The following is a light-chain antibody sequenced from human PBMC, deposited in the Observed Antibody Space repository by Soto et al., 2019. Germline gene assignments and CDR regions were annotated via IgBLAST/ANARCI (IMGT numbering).Light chain of an antibody. Sequence: DIQMTQSPSSLSASVGDRVTITCQASQDISNYLNLYQQKPGKAPKLLIYDASNLETGVPPRFSGSGSGTECPVTILSLQAEDIGTYYCQLYDNHPRYTFGQGNKLDIK. V-gene: IGKV1-33*01. CDR3: QLYDNHPRYT. CDR2: DAS. CDR1: QDISNY. J-gene: IGKJ2*01.